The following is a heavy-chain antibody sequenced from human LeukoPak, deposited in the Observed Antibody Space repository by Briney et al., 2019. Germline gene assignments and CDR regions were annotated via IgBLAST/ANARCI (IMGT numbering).Heavy chain of an antibody. CDR1: RGSISSGNYY. V-gene: IGHV4-61*02. Sequence: SQTLSLTCTVSRGSISSGNYYWSWIRQPAGKGLEWIGRFHTRGSTNYNPSLKSRVIISVDTSKNQFSLKLNSVTAADTAVYYCARVDGSCSGGSCPSGNWFDPWGQGTLVTVSS. D-gene: IGHD2-15*01. CDR2: FHTRGST. CDR3: ARVDGSCSGGSCPSGNWFDP. J-gene: IGHJ5*02.